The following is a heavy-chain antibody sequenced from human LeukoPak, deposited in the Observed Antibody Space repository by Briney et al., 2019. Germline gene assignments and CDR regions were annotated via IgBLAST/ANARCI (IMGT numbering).Heavy chain of an antibody. CDR3: ARILIQGVWIQRLYYFDY. CDR2: ISAYNGNT. J-gene: IGHJ4*02. V-gene: IGHV1-18*01. D-gene: IGHD5-18*01. CDR1: GYTFTIYG. Sequence: ASVKVSFKASGYTFTIYGISWVRQAPGQGLEWMGWISAYNGNTNYAQKLQGRVTMTTDTSTSTAYMELRSLRSDDTAVYYCARILIQGVWIQRLYYFDYWGQGTLVTVSS.